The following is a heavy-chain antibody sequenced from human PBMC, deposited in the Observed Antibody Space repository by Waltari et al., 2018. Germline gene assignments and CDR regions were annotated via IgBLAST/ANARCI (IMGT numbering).Heavy chain of an antibody. D-gene: IGHD3-3*01. CDR2: IYYSGST. CDR3: ARAQTIFGVVIDY. V-gene: IGHV4-59*11. J-gene: IGHJ4*02. CDR1: GGSISSHY. Sequence: QVQLQESGPGLVKPSETLSLTCTVSGGSISSHYWSWIRQPPGKGLDWIGYIYYSGSTNYNPSLKSRVTISVDTSKNQFSLKLSSVTAADTAVYYCARAQTIFGVVIDYWGQGTLVTISS.